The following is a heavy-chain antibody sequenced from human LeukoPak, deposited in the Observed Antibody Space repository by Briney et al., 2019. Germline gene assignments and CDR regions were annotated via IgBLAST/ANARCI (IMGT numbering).Heavy chain of an antibody. J-gene: IGHJ4*02. D-gene: IGHD3-10*01. CDR2: INPNSGGT. CDR1: GGTFSSYD. Sequence: GASVKVPCKASGGTFSSYDISWVRQAPGQGLEWMGWINPNSGGTNYAQKFQGRVTMTRDTSISTAYMELSRLRSDDTAVYYCARDLRGAHDYWGQGTLVTVSS. V-gene: IGHV1-2*02. CDR3: ARDLRGAHDY.